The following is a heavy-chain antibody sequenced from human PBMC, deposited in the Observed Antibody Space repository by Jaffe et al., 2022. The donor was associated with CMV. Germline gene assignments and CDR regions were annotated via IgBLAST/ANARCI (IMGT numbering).Heavy chain of an antibody. J-gene: IGHJ3*02. V-gene: IGHV1-46*01. Sequence: QVQLVQSGAEVKKPGASVKVSCKASGYTFTSYYMHWVRQAPGQGLEWMGIINPSGGSTSYAQKFQGRVTMTRDTSTSTVYMELSSLRSEDTAVYYCARDRFTMIVPSHEGAFDIWGQGTMVTVSS. CDR2: INPSGGST. D-gene: IGHD3-22*01. CDR1: GYTFTSYY. CDR3: ARDRFTMIVPSHEGAFDI.